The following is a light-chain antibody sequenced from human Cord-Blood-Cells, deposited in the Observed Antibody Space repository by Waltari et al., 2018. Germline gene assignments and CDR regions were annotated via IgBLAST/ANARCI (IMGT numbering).Light chain of an antibody. CDR3: SSYAGSNKLV. CDR1: SSDVGGYNY. Sequence: QSALTQPPSASGSPGQSVTISCTGTSSDVGGYNYVSWYQQHPGKAPNLMIYEVSTVPSGVADRFSGSKSGNAASLTVSGLQAEDGADYYCSSYAGSNKLVFGGGTKLTVL. CDR2: EVS. J-gene: IGLJ3*02. V-gene: IGLV2-8*01.